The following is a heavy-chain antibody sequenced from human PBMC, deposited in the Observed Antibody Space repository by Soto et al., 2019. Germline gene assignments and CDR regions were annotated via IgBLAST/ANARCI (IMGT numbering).Heavy chain of an antibody. CDR2: IRSKAYGGTT. CDR1: GFTFGDYA. Sequence: GGSLRLSCTASGFTFGDYAMSWVRQAPGKGLEWVGFIRSKAYGGTTEYAASVKGRFTISRDDSKSIAYLQMNSLKTEDTAVYYCTREGLDYYDSSGYSYYYYGMDVWAKGPRSPSP. J-gene: IGHJ6*02. CDR3: TREGLDYYDSSGYSYYYYGMDV. D-gene: IGHD3-22*01. V-gene: IGHV3-49*04.